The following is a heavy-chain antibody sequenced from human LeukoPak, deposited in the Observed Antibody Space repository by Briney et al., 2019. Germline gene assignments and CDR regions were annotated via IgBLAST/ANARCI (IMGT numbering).Heavy chain of an antibody. V-gene: IGHV3-21*01. Sequence: GGSLRLSCEGSGFTFSSYSIHWVRQAPGKGLEWVSSISGNNRFIFYADSVEGRFTISRDNARNSLYLQMDSLRAEDTAVYYCVRLRRNSDRSYYYYYYDSWGQGILVTVSS. CDR3: VRLRRNSDRSYYYYYYDS. D-gene: IGHD3-10*01. CDR2: ISGNNRFI. CDR1: GFTFSSYS. J-gene: IGHJ5*01.